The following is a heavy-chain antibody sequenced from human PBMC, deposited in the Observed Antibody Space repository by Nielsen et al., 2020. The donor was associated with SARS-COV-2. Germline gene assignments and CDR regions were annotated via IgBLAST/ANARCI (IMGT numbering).Heavy chain of an antibody. J-gene: IGHJ4*02. D-gene: IGHD2-15*01. CDR2: TSSDGNNK. CDR3: ARGNGGSSYLPKVY. Sequence: WIRQPPGKGLEWVAVTSSDGNNKYYADSVKGRFTISRDNSKNTLYLQMNSLRTEDTAIYYCARGNGGSSYLPKVYWGQGTLVTVSS. V-gene: IGHV3-30-3*01.